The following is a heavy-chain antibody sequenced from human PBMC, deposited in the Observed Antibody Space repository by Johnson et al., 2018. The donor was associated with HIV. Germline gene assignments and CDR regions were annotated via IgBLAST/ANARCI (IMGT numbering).Heavy chain of an antibody. CDR1: GFTFSSYA. D-gene: IGHD1-26*01. V-gene: IGHV3-30-3*01. Sequence: QVQLVESGGGVVRPGGSLRLSCAASGFTFSSYAMHWVRQAPGKGLEWVAVISYDGSNKYYADSVKGRFTISRDNSKNTLYLQMNSLRAEDTAVYYCAKGMGELLRIDAFDIWGQGTMVTVSS. J-gene: IGHJ3*02. CDR3: AKGMGELLRIDAFDI. CDR2: ISYDGSNK.